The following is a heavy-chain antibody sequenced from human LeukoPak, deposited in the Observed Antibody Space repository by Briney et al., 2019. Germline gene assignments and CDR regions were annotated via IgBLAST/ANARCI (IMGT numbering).Heavy chain of an antibody. CDR2: IYYSGST. CDR1: GGSISSYY. J-gene: IGHJ6*03. V-gene: IGHV4-59*01. Sequence: SETLSLTCTVSGGSISSYYWSWIRQPPGKGLEWIGYIYYSGSTNYNPSLKSRVTISVDTSKNQFSLKLSSVTAADTAVYYCARSITIFGVAVGGYYCMDVWGKGTTVTVSS. D-gene: IGHD3-3*01. CDR3: ARSITIFGVAVGGYYCMDV.